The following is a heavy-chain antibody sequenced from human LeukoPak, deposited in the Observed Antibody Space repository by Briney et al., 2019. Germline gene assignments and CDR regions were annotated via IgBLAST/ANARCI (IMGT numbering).Heavy chain of an antibody. CDR2: IYPGDSDT. CDR3: ASHSYSSSFDN. CDR1: GFTFTSYW. Sequence: GGTLRLSCAASGFTFTSYWIAWVRQMPGKGLEWMGIIYPGDSDTRYSPSFQGQVTISADKSISTAYLQWSSLRASDTAIYYCASHSYSSSFDNWGQGTLVTVSS. J-gene: IGHJ4*02. V-gene: IGHV5-51*01. D-gene: IGHD6-13*01.